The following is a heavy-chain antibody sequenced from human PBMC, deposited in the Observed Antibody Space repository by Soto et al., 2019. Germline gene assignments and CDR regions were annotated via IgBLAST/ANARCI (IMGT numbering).Heavy chain of an antibody. CDR1: GGFLSSGYYN. J-gene: IGHJ4*02. Sequence: PSSTVPLMASVSGGFLSSGYYNFNRIRQPAGKALGWIGYRYYSGSTSSNPSLQSPVTISVDTSKNPFSLKLSSATAADTALYYCAKNLPRTGRFDYWGQGTVVT. CDR3: AKNLPRTGRFDY. CDR2: RYYSGST. V-gene: IGHV4-30-4*01.